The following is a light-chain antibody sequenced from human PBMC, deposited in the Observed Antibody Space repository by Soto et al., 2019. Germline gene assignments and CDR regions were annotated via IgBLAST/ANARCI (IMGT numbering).Light chain of an antibody. CDR1: QTITTW. V-gene: IGKV1-5*01. CDR2: DAS. Sequence: DIQMTQSPSTVSASVGDRVTITCRANQTITTWLAWYQQKPGKPPKLLLSDASSLQSGVSSRFSGSGSGTDFTLTIISLQADDFETYYCQRYEGTFGQGTRVELK. J-gene: IGKJ1*01. CDR3: QRYEGT.